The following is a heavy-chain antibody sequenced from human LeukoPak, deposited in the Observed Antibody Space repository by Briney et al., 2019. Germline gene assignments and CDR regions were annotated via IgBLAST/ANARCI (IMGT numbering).Heavy chain of an antibody. CDR3: ARDRCSGGSCYTSPLDY. CDR2: INAGNGNT. Sequence: GASVKVSCKASGYILTSYVMHWVRQAPGQRLEWMGWINAGNGNTKYSQKFQGRVTITSDTSASTAYMELSSLRSEDTAVYYCARDRCSGGSCYTSPLDYWGQGTLVTVSS. J-gene: IGHJ4*02. V-gene: IGHV1-3*01. D-gene: IGHD2-15*01. CDR1: GYILTSYV.